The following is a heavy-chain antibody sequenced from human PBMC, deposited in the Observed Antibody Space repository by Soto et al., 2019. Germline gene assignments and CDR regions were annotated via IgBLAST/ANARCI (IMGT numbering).Heavy chain of an antibody. CDR3: AKLTYPSDSTGYYYERVSGWIDS. D-gene: IGHD3-22*01. J-gene: IGHJ5*01. Sequence: EVQLLESGGGLIQPGGSLRLSCAASGFMFSSYAMSWVRQAPGKGLEWVSSISASGGTANLADSVEGRCTISRDNSKSTLYLQMNNLRAEDTAVYYCAKLTYPSDSTGYYYERVSGWIDSWGQGTLVTVSS. CDR1: GFMFSSYA. V-gene: IGHV3-23*01. CDR2: ISASGGTA.